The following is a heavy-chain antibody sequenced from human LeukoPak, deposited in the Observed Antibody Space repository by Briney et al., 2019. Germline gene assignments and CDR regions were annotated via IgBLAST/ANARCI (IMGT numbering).Heavy chain of an antibody. CDR3: ARRRGSYCFDY. D-gene: IGHD1-26*01. J-gene: IGHJ4*02. CDR1: GFTISSYW. CDR2: IKQDGSEK. Sequence: GGSLRLSCAASGFTISSYWMTWVCQAPGQGLERVAEIKQDGSEKNYVDSVKGRFTISRDNAKNSLYLQMNSLRAEDMAVYYCARRRGSYCFDYWGQGTLVTVSS. V-gene: IGHV3-7*01.